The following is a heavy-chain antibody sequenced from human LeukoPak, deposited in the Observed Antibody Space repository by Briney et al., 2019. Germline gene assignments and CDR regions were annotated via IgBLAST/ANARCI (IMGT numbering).Heavy chain of an antibody. CDR2: IIPIFGTA. J-gene: IGHJ6*03. Sequence: ASVKVSCKASGGTFSSYAISWVRQAPGHGLEWMGGIIPIFGTANYAQKFQGRVTITTDESTSTAYMELSSLRSEDTAVYYCAREGYSSWYGMGYYYYYMDVWGKGTTVTVSS. CDR3: AREGYSSWYGMGYYYYYMDV. CDR1: GGTFSSYA. V-gene: IGHV1-69*05. D-gene: IGHD6-13*01.